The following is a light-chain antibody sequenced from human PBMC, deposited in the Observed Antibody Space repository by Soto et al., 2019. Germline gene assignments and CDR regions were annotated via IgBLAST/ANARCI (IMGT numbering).Light chain of an antibody. CDR3: SSYGGSNNFV. J-gene: IGLJ1*01. V-gene: IGLV2-8*01. CDR2: EVT. Sequence: QSALTQPPSASGSPGQSVTISCTGTSSDIGGYNFVSWYQQFPGKAPKLIIYEVTKRPSGVPDRFSGSKSGNTASLTVSGLQTADEADYYCSSYGGSNNFVFGTGTKVTAL. CDR1: SSDIGGYNF.